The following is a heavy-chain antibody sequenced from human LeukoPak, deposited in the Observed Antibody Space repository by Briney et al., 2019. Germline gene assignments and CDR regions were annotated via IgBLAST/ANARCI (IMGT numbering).Heavy chain of an antibody. V-gene: IGHV1-69*05. CDR1: GGTFSSYA. CDR3: ARLPRGHWYFDL. Sequence: GSSVKVSCKASGGTFSSYAISWVRQAPGQGLEWMGRIIPIFGTANYAQKFQGRVTLTTDESTSTAYMELSSLRSEDTAVYYCARLPRGHWYFDLWGRGTLVTVSS. J-gene: IGHJ2*01. D-gene: IGHD3-10*01. CDR2: IIPIFGTA.